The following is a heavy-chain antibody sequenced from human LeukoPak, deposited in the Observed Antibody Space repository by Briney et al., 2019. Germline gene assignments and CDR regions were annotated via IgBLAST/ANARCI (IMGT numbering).Heavy chain of an antibody. CDR1: GFTFSRNA. Sequence: GGSLRLSCAASGFTFSRNAMNWVRQAPGKGLGWVSFISSSSNYMSYADSVKGRFTISRDNAKNSLYLQMSSLRAEDTAVYYCARPLDSSNNYFDYWGQGTLVTVSA. J-gene: IGHJ4*02. D-gene: IGHD6-13*01. CDR2: ISSSSNYM. CDR3: ARPLDSSNNYFDY. V-gene: IGHV3-21*01.